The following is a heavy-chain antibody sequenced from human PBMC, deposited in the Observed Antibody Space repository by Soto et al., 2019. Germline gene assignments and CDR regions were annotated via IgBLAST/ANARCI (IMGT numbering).Heavy chain of an antibody. D-gene: IGHD3-10*01. Sequence: PSETLSLTCAVYGGSFSGYYWSWIRQPPGKGLEWIGEINHSGSTNYNPSLKSRVTISVDSSKNQFSLKLSSVTAADTAVYYCARRFGELRFFPPSRLFDYWGRGTLVTVSS. CDR3: ARRFGELRFFPPSRLFDY. CDR2: INHSGST. CDR1: GGSFSGYY. V-gene: IGHV4-34*01. J-gene: IGHJ4*02.